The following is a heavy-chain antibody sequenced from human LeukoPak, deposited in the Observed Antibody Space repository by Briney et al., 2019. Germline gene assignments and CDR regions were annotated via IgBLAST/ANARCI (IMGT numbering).Heavy chain of an antibody. Sequence: ASVKVSCNASGYTFTSYGISWVRQAPGQGLEWMGWISAYNGNTNYAQKLQGRVTMTTDTSTSTAYMELRSLRSDDTAVYYWARAWVIAAAGTGEDYWGQGTLVTVSS. D-gene: IGHD6-13*01. CDR1: GYTFTSYG. CDR3: ARAWVIAAAGTGEDY. V-gene: IGHV1-18*01. CDR2: ISAYNGNT. J-gene: IGHJ4*02.